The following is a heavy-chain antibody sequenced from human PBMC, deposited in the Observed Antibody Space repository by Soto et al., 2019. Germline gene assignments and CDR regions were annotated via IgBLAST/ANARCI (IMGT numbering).Heavy chain of an antibody. J-gene: IGHJ6*02. CDR2: ISSSGSTI. V-gene: IGHV3-48*03. CDR1: GFTFSSYE. CDR3: ARIIAAQYYYYYGMDV. D-gene: IGHD6-25*01. Sequence: EVQLVESGGGLVQPGGSLRLSCAASGFTFSSYEMNWVRQAPGKGLEWVSYISSSGSTIYYADSVKGRFTISRDNAKNSLYLQMNILRAEDTAVYYCARIIAAQYYYYYGMDVWGQGTTVTVSS.